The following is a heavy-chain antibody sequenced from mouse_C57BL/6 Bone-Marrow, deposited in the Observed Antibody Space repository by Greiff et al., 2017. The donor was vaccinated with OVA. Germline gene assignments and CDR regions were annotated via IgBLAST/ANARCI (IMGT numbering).Heavy chain of an antibody. D-gene: IGHD2-1*01. V-gene: IGHV7-3*01. CDR3: ASNYGFAY. J-gene: IGHJ3*01. Sequence: EVMLVESGGGLVQPGGSLSLSCAASGFTFTDYYMSWVRQPPGKALEWLGFIRNKANGYTTEYSASVKGRFTISRDNAKNTLFLQMTSLRSEDTAMYYCASNYGFAYWGQGTLVTVSA. CDR2: IRNKANGYTT. CDR1: GFTFTDYY.